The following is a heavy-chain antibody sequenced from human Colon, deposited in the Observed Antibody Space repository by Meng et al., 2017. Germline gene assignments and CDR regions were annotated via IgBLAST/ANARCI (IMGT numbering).Heavy chain of an antibody. V-gene: IGHV1-2*04. CDR2: INPKNGGT. J-gene: IGHJ4*02. CDR1: GYTFTDNY. CDR3: ARDFCERSGFCRFDL. D-gene: IGHD5-12*01. Sequence: QVQLMKSGPDVKKPGAPVRVFCKASGYTFTDNYIHWLRQAPGQGLEWMGWINPKNGGTQYVQKFQGWVTMTRDTSISTVYLEVTRLKSDDTAVYFCARDFCERSGFCRFDLWGQGTLVTVSS.